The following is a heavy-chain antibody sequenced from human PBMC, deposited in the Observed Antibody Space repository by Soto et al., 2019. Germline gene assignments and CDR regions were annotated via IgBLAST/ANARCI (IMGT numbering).Heavy chain of an antibody. CDR2: ISSSGSPK. J-gene: IGHJ6*02. D-gene: IGHD2-8*01. CDR3: ARVYSYGMDV. Sequence: PGGSLRLSCAASGFTFSRYSMNWVRQAPGKGLEWVSYISSSGSPKYYADSVKGRFTISRDNAKNSLYLQMNSLRDEDTAVYYCARVYSYGMDVWGQGTTVTVS. V-gene: IGHV3-48*02. CDR1: GFTFSRYS.